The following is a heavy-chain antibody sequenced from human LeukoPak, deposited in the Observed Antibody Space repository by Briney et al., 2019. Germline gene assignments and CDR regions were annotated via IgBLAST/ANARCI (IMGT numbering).Heavy chain of an antibody. CDR2: INHSGST. V-gene: IGHV4-34*01. CDR1: GGSFSGYY. D-gene: IGHD6-19*01. J-gene: IGHJ4*02. CDR3: ARGRMWYSSGWYYFDY. Sequence: SETLSLTCAVYGGSFSGYYWSWIRQPPGKGLEWIGEINHSGSTNYNPSLKSRVTISVDTSKNQFSLKLSSVTAADTAVYYCARGRMWYSSGWYYFDYWGQGTLVTVSS.